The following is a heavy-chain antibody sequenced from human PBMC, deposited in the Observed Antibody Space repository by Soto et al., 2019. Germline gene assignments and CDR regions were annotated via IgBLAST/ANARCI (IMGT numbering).Heavy chain of an antibody. V-gene: IGHV4-31*03. J-gene: IGHJ5*02. D-gene: IGHD2-15*01. CDR2: IYYTEST. CDR1: GGSISSGGYY. CDR3: ARVSMGDCSAGTCYSFGFDP. Sequence: LSLTCTVSGGSISSGGYYWSWIRQHPGKGLEWIGYIYYTESTYYNPSLKSRVTISIDTSKNQFSLKLSSVTAADTAVYYCARVSMGDCSAGTCYSFGFDPWGQGTLVTVSS.